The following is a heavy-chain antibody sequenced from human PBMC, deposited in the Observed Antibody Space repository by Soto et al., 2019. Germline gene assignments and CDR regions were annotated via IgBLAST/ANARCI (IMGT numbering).Heavy chain of an antibody. CDR2: FSYTGTT. CDR3: ARGDFINWFDP. CDR1: GGSVTSGTFS. D-gene: IGHD3-3*01. J-gene: IGHJ5*02. Sequence: QLQLQESGPRLVKPSETLSLTCTVSGGSVTSGTFSWTWIRQSPGKGLEWLGYFSYTGTTNYNPSLDSRVTRSIDPSENQFSLKLRSVTAADTAVYFCARGDFINWFDPWGQGLLVTVSS. V-gene: IGHV4-61*01.